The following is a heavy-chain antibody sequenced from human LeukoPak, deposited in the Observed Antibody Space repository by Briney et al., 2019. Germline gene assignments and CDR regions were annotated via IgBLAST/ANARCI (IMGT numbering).Heavy chain of an antibody. CDR1: GFTFSDYY. CDR2: ISSSSSYI. V-gene: IGHV3-11*06. Sequence: GGSLRLSCAASGFTFSDYYMSWIRQAPGKGLEWVSSISSSSSYIYYADSVKGRFTISRDNAKNSLYLQMNSLRAEDTAVYYCARDLEYSSSLGYWGQGTLATVSS. J-gene: IGHJ4*02. D-gene: IGHD6-6*01. CDR3: ARDLEYSSSLGY.